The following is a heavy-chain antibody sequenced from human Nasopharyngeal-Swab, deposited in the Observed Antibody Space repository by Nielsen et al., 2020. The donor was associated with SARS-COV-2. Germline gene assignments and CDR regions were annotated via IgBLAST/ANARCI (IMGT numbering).Heavy chain of an antibody. CDR1: GFSFRSYE. CDR3: ARGGTYYDFWSGYYNYYYGMDA. V-gene: IGHV3-48*03. J-gene: IGHJ6*02. CDR2: ISSSGSTI. D-gene: IGHD3-3*01. Sequence: GGSLRLSCAASGFSFRSYEMNWVRQAPGKGLEWVSYISSSGSTIYYADSVKGRFTISRDNAKNSLYLQMNSLRAEDTAVYYCARGGTYYDFWSGYYNYYYGMDAWGQGTTVTVSS.